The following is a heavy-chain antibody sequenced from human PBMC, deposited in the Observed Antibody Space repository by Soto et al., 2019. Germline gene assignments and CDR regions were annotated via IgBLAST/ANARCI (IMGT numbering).Heavy chain of an antibody. CDR2: MNPDSGHA. D-gene: IGHD2-15*01. Sequence: ASVKVSCKASGYTFTNSDINWVRQAPGQGLEWMGWMNPDSGHAAYAQKFQGRVTLTTSTSTSTVYMEMRSLGSEDTAVYYCARRPHCSGGICYYGLDNWGQGTLVTAPQ. J-gene: IGHJ4*02. CDR1: GYTFTNSD. CDR3: ARRPHCSGGICYYGLDN. V-gene: IGHV1-8*01.